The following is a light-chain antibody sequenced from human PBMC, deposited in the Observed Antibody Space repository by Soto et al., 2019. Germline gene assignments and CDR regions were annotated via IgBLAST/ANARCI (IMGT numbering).Light chain of an antibody. CDR1: QSLLHNNGYNY. CDR3: MQALQTPPWT. CDR2: LGS. Sequence: DIVMTQSPLSLPVTTGEPASISCRSSQSLLHNNGYNYLDWYVQKPGQSPQVLIYLGSKRASGVPERFSGSGSGTDFTLKISRVEAEDVGVYYCMQALQTPPWTFGQGTKVEIK. V-gene: IGKV2-28*01. J-gene: IGKJ1*01.